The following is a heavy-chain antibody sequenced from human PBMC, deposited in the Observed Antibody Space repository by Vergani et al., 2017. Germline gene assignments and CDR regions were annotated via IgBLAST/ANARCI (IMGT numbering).Heavy chain of an antibody. CDR1: GFSFTTYG. J-gene: IGHJ5*02. V-gene: IGHV3-30*03. Sequence: QVQLVETGGGVVQPGGSLRLYCATSGFSFTTYGAHWVRQAPGKGLEWVAVISNDGGNKYYADSVKGRFTIYKDNTVGMLSLQMNSLRPDDTAVYYCVRGGRWDHGDFWSRLGPWGQGTRVIVSS. CDR2: ISNDGGNK. CDR3: VRGGRWDHGDFWSRLGP. D-gene: IGHD3-3*01.